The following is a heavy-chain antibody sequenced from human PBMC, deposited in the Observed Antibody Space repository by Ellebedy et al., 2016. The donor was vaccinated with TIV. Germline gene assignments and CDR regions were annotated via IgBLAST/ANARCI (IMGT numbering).Heavy chain of an antibody. V-gene: IGHV4-34*01. CDR3: ARGRSAVVTAHNWFDP. Sequence: MPSETLSLTCAVYGGSFSGYYWSWIRQTPGKGLEWIGEINHSGSTNYNPSLTSRVTIALDTSKNQFSLKMSSVTAADTALYYCARGRSAVVTAHNWFDPWGQGTLVTVAS. CDR1: GGSFSGYY. CDR2: INHSGST. D-gene: IGHD2-21*02. J-gene: IGHJ5*02.